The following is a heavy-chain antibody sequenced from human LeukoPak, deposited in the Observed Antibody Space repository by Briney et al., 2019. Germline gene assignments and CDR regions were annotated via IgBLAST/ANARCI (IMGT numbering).Heavy chain of an antibody. D-gene: IGHD2-15*01. V-gene: IGHV3-48*03. CDR2: ISSRGSTI. J-gene: IGHJ4*02. Sequence: GGSLRLSCAASGFTFSSYEMNWVRRAPGKGLEWVSYISSRGSTIYYADSVKGRFTISRDNAKNSLYLQMNSLRAEDTAVYYCAKDDYGYCSGGSCYPLDYWGQGTQVTVSS. CDR3: AKDDYGYCSGGSCYPLDY. CDR1: GFTFSSYE.